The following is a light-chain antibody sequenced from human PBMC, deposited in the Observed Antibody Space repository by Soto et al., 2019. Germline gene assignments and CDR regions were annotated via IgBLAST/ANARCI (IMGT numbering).Light chain of an antibody. J-gene: IGKJ1*01. V-gene: IGKV3-15*01. CDR3: QQYKDWPPVT. Sequence: PGERATLSCRAGQGVTTNFAWYQQKSGQSPRLLIYDVSTRATGIPARFSGSGSGTEFTLTISSLQSEDFAVYDGQQYKDWPPVTFGQGTKVDIK. CDR2: DVS. CDR1: QGVTTN.